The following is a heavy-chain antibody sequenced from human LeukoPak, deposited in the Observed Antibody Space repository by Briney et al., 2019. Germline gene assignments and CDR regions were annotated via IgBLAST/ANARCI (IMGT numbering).Heavy chain of an antibody. V-gene: IGHV3-7*01. Sequence: GESLQISCAASGFSISNYWMNWVRQAPGKGLEWVANIKQDGSEKNSVASVKGPFTISRDNAKNPLILQMNSLSDEHTAVYYCARGVWAPFDSWGQGTLVSVSS. CDR2: IKQDGSEK. CDR1: GFSISNYW. CDR3: ARGVWAPFDS. D-gene: IGHD7-27*01. J-gene: IGHJ4*02.